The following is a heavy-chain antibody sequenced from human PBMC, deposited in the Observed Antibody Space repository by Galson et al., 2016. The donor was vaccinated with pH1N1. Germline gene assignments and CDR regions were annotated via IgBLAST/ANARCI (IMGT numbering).Heavy chain of an antibody. D-gene: IGHD3-10*01. Sequence: SVKVSCKASGGTLSRHTISWVRQAPGQGLEWMGRFLPIVGITNYAQKLQGRVTIIADRFTSTVSMALSGMTSDDTAGYYCATETGSSGMDVWDQGTTVTVSS. CDR3: ATETGSSGMDV. V-gene: IGHV1-69*02. J-gene: IGHJ6*02. CDR2: FLPIVGIT. CDR1: GGTLSRHT.